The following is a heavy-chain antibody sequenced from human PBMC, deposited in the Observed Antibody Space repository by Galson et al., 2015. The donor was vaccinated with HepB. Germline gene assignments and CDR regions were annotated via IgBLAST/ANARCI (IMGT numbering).Heavy chain of an antibody. V-gene: IGHV5-10-1*01. CDR2: IDPSDSYT. CDR1: GYTFTSSW. Sequence: QSGAEVKKPGESLRISCRGSGYTFTSSWISWVRQMPGKGLEWMGRIDPSDSYTNYSPSFQGHVTISADKSTATAYLQWSSLKAADTGMYFCARRFYSSGWYDYCVQGTLLTVFS. D-gene: IGHD6-13*01. CDR3: ARRFYSSGWYDY. J-gene: IGHJ4*02.